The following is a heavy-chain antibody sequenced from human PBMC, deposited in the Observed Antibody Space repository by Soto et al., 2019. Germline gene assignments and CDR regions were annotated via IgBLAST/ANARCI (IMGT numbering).Heavy chain of an antibody. J-gene: IGHJ4*02. Sequence: QVQLVESGGGLVKPGGSLRLSCVVSGFTFRDYYMSWIRQAPGKGLEWVSYISTSGSTTYYADSVKGRFSVSRDNAQNSLYLQMHSLRAEDTALYYFASAAYGWNWGQGTLVTVSS. D-gene: IGHD4-17*01. CDR3: ASAAYGWN. V-gene: IGHV3-11*01. CDR2: ISTSGSTT. CDR1: GFTFRDYY.